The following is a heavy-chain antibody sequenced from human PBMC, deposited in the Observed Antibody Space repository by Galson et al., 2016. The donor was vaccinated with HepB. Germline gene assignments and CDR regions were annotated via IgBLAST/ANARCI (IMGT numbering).Heavy chain of an antibody. V-gene: IGHV4-39*01. CDR3: VSGKPFSAGDS. Sequence: SETLSLTCRVSGVSVSNNNYYWGWNRQSPGKGLEWVGSVYPGGNSYYKSSLKSRITISVDTSQNQVSLTMKSVTAADTAFYYCVSGKPFSAGDSWGPGTLVTVAS. J-gene: IGHJ4*02. D-gene: IGHD1-14*01. CDR2: VYPGGNS. CDR1: GVSVSNNNYY.